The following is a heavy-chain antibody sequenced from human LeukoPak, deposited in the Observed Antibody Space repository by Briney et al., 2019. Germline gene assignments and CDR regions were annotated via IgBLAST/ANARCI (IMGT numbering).Heavy chain of an antibody. CDR3: ARYYDSSGYYPGTAYFQH. D-gene: IGHD3-22*01. J-gene: IGHJ1*01. Sequence: PSETLSLTCAVYGGSFTDYYWTWIRQPPGKGLEWIGEINHSGSTNYNPSLKSRVTISVDTSKNQFSLKLSSATAADTAVYYCARYYDSSGYYPGTAYFQHWGQGTLVTVSS. CDR1: GGSFTDYY. CDR2: INHSGST. V-gene: IGHV4-34*01.